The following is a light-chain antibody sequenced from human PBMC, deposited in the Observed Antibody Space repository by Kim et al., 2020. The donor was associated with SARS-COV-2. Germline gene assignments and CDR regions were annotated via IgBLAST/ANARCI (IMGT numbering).Light chain of an antibody. CDR1: QSVSSSY. V-gene: IGKV3-20*01. Sequence: PGKRAPLSCRASQSVSSSYLACYQQKPGQAPRLLIYGASSRATGIPDRFSGSGSETDFTLTISRLEPADFAVYYCQQYGSSPPITFGQGTRLEI. J-gene: IGKJ5*01. CDR2: GAS. CDR3: QQYGSSPPIT.